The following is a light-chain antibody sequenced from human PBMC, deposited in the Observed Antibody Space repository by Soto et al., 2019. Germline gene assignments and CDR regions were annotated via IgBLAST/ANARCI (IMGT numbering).Light chain of an antibody. CDR3: AAWDGSLSGGV. CDR2: RNS. CDR1: TSNIGSKY. J-gene: IGLJ3*02. V-gene: IGLV1-47*01. Sequence: QSVLTQPPSASGPPGQRVAIPCSGSTSNIGSKYVYWYQQLPGTAPKLLIYRNSQRPSGVPDRFSGSKSGTSASLAISGLRSEDEADYYCAAWDGSLSGGVFGGGTKVTVL.